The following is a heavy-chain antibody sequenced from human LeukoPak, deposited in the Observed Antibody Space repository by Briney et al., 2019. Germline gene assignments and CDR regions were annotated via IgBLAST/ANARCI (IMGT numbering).Heavy chain of an antibody. V-gene: IGHV3-21*01. CDR2: ISSSSSYI. Sequence: PGGSLRLSCAASGFTFSSYSMNWVRQAPGKGLEWVSSISSSSSYIYYADSVKGRFTISRDNAKNSLYLQMNSLRAEDTAVYYCAREPPDTAMPYSDYWGQGTLVTVSS. J-gene: IGHJ4*02. CDR3: AREPPDTAMPYSDY. CDR1: GFTFSSYS. D-gene: IGHD5-18*01.